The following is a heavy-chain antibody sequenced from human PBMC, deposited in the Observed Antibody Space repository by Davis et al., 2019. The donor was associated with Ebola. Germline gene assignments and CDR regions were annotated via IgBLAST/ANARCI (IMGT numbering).Heavy chain of an antibody. CDR1: GFTFSSYA. CDR3: AKVIRWGGWYHLIDY. CDR2: ISGSGGST. Sequence: GESLKISCAASGFTFSSYAMSWVRQAPGKGLEWVSAISGSGGSTYYADSVKGRFTISRDNSKNTLYLQMNSLRAEDTAVYYCAKVIRWGGWYHLIDYWGQGTLVTVSS. V-gene: IGHV3-23*01. J-gene: IGHJ4*02. D-gene: IGHD6-19*01.